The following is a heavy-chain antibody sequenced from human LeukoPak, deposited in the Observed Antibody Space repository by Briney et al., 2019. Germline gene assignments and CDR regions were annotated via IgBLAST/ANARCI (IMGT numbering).Heavy chain of an antibody. CDR2: IYYTGNN. Sequence: SETLSLTCTVSGGSISSYYWSWIRQPPGKGLEWMGNIYYTGNNNYSPALKSRISTSVDTSKNQFSLKLSSVTAADTDVYYCARVGHLAAAGTYDYWGQGTLVTVSS. CDR1: GGSISSYY. CDR3: ARVGHLAAAGTYDY. D-gene: IGHD6-13*01. V-gene: IGHV4-59*08. J-gene: IGHJ4*02.